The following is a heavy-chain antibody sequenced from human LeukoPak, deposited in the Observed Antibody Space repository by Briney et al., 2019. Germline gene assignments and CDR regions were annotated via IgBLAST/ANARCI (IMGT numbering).Heavy chain of an antibody. Sequence: GGSLRLSCAAPGFTFSSYWMSWVRQAPGKGLEWVANIKQDGSEKYYVDSVKGRFTISRDNAKNSLYLQMNSLRAEDTAVYYCARGRYSGSYLIYWGQGTLVTVSS. CDR3: ARGRYSGSYLIY. D-gene: IGHD1-26*01. CDR1: GFTFSSYW. J-gene: IGHJ4*02. V-gene: IGHV3-7*01. CDR2: IKQDGSEK.